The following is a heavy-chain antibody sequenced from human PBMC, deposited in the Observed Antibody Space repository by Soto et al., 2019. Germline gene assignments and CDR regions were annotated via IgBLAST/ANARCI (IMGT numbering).Heavy chain of an antibody. D-gene: IGHD3-22*01. Sequence: GGSLRLSCAASGFTFDDYAVHGVRQAPGKGLGCVSGINWNSDTIGYADSVKGRFTVSRDNAKGSLLLQMSSLRAEDTAVYFCAMSNSNDLYYHFESWGQGTPVTVSS. CDR3: AMSNSNDLYYHFES. V-gene: IGHV3-9*01. CDR2: INWNSDTI. J-gene: IGHJ4*02. CDR1: GFTFDDYA.